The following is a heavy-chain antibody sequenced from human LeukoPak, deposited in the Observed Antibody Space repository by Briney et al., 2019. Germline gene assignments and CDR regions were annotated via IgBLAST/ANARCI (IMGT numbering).Heavy chain of an antibody. CDR2: INPNSGGT. CDR3: ARDLGYSYGYSADAFDI. Sequence: ASVKVSCTASGYTFTGYYMHWVRQAPGQGLEWMGWINPNSGGTNYAQKFQGRVTMTRDTSISTAYMELSRLRSDDTAVYYCARDLGYSYGYSADAFDIWGQGTMVTVSS. V-gene: IGHV1-2*02. CDR1: GYTFTGYY. J-gene: IGHJ3*02. D-gene: IGHD5-18*01.